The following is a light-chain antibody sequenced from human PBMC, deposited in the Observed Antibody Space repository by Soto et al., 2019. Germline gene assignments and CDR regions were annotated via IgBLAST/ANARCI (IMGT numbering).Light chain of an antibody. V-gene: IGKV3-15*01. CDR1: QSVSSN. J-gene: IGKJ4*01. Sequence: EIVMTQSPDALSVSPGEGATLSCRASQSVSSNLAWYQQKPGQAPSLLIYGASTRATAIPGRFSGSGSGTEFALTISSLQSEDFAVYYCQQYNNWPLTFGGGTKVEIK. CDR2: GAS. CDR3: QQYNNWPLT.